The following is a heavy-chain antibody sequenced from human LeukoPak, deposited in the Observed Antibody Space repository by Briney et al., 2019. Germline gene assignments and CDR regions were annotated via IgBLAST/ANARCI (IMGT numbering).Heavy chain of an antibody. V-gene: IGHV3-30-3*01. CDR1: GFTFSNYG. Sequence: GGSLRLSCAASGFTFSNYGIHWVRQAPGKGLEWVAVISYDGSNKNYADSVKGRFSISRDNSKNTLYLQMNSLRGEDTAVYYCARDRCSSTTRNLDYWGQGTLVTVSS. CDR2: ISYDGSNK. J-gene: IGHJ4*02. D-gene: IGHD2-2*01. CDR3: ARDRCSSTTRNLDY.